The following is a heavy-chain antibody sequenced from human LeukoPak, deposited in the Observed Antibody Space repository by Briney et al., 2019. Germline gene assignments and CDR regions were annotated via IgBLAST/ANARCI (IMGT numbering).Heavy chain of an antibody. V-gene: IGHV1-69*01. CDR1: GGTFNNSS. D-gene: IGHD1-26*01. CDR2: IIPFLDTP. CDR3: ARVRTYSIAIVF. Sequence: ASVRLSCKASGGTFNNSSLSWVRQAPGHGLEWMGGIIPFLDTPNYAQNFQGRVTIAADESTTTVFMELSSLRSEDTAFYYCARVRTYSIAIVFGGQGTLVTVSS. J-gene: IGHJ4*02.